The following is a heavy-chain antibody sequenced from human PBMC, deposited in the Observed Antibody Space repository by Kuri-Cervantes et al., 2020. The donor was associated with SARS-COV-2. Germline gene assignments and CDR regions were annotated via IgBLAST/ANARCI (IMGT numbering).Heavy chain of an antibody. J-gene: IGHJ4*02. Sequence: AVKVSCKTSGFTFTGSTIQWVRQARGQGLEWIGWIVVGSGDTNYAQEFQDRVTITRDMPTATAYMELRPLRSEDTAVYFCSLDAFDYWGQGTLVTVSS. D-gene: IGHD2-8*01. CDR3: SLDAFDY. V-gene: IGHV1-58*02. CDR2: IVVGSGDT. CDR1: GFTFTGST.